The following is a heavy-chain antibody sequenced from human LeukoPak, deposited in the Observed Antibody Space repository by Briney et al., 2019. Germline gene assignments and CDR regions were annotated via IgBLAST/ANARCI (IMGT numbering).Heavy chain of an antibody. J-gene: IGHJ5*02. CDR2: INHSGST. CDR3: ARGQGYNWNYYLPNRNWFDP. Sequence: SETLSLTCAVYGGSFSGYYWSWIRQPPGKGLEWIGEINHSGSTNYNPSLKSRVTISVDTSKNQFSLKLSSVTAADTAVYYCARGQGYNWNYYLPNRNWFDPWGQGTLVTVSS. D-gene: IGHD1-7*01. V-gene: IGHV4-34*01. CDR1: GGSFSGYY.